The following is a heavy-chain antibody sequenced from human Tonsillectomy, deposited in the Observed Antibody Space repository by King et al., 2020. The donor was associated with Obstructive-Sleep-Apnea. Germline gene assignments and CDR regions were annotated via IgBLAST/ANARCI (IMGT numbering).Heavy chain of an antibody. CDR1: GGSISSSSYY. Sequence: QLQESGPGLVKPSETLSLTCTVSGGSISSSSYYWGWIRQPPGKGLEWIGSIYYSGSTYYNPSLKSRVTISVDTSKNQFSLKLSSVTAADTAVYYCARDGSRPRYSSSFGLGAFDIWGQGTMVTVSS. J-gene: IGHJ3*02. CDR2: IYYSGST. D-gene: IGHD6-6*01. V-gene: IGHV4-39*07. CDR3: ARDGSRPRYSSSFGLGAFDI.